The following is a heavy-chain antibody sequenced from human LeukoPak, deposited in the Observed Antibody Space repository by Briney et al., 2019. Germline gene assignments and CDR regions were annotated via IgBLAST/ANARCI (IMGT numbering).Heavy chain of an antibody. J-gene: IGHJ4*02. V-gene: IGHV3-7*03. CDR2: IKQDGSEK. CDR1: GFTFSSYW. CDR3: ASKASGSGSYYVDY. Sequence: PGGSLRLSCAASGFTFSSYWMSWVRQAPGKGLEWVANIKQDGSEKYYVDSVKGRFTISRDNAKSSLYLQMNSLRAEDTAVYYCASKASGSGSYYVDYWGQGTLVTVPS. D-gene: IGHD3-10*01.